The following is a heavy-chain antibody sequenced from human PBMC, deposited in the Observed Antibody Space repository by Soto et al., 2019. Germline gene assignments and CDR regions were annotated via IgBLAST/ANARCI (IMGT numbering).Heavy chain of an antibody. CDR2: ISSSSSYI. V-gene: IGHV3-21*01. CDR3: ARRASYYGSGSYYNVGVRYYYYGMDV. J-gene: IGHJ6*02. D-gene: IGHD3-10*01. CDR1: GFTFSSYS. Sequence: GGSLRLSCAASGFTFSSYSMNWVRQAPGKGLEWVSSISSSSSYIYYADSVKGRFTISRDNAKNSLYLQMNSLRAEDTAVYYCARRASYYGSGSYYNVGVRYYYYGMDVWGQGTTVTVSS.